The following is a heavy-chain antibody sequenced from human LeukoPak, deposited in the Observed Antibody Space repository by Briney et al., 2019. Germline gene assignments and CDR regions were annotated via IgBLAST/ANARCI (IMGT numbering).Heavy chain of an antibody. CDR1: GGSISSYY. D-gene: IGHD3-22*01. CDR2: VYSSGST. CDR3: AXXXXXXTSGYSRPYFDY. V-gene: IGHV4-4*07. Sequence: PSETLSLTCTDSGGSISSYYWSWIRQPAGKGLEWIGRVYSSGSTNYNPSLKSRVTMSVDTSKNQFSLKLSSVTAADTAVYYFAXXXXXXTSGYSRPYFDYWGQGTLVTVSS. J-gene: IGHJ4*01.